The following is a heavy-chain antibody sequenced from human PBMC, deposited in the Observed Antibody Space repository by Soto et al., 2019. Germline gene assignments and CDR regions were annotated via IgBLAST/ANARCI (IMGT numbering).Heavy chain of an antibody. CDR3: ARDRYSGSYAGMDV. CDR1: GFTFSSYG. V-gene: IGHV3-33*01. Sequence: QVQLVESGGGVVQPGRSLRLSCAASGFTFSSYGMHWVRQAPGKGLEWVAVIWYDGSNKYYADSVKGRFTISRDNSKNTLYLQMNSLRAEDTAVYYCARDRYSGSYAGMDVWGQGTTVTVSS. D-gene: IGHD1-26*01. J-gene: IGHJ6*02. CDR2: IWYDGSNK.